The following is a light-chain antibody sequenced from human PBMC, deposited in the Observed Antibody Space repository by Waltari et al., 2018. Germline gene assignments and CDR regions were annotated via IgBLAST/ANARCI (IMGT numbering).Light chain of an antibody. J-gene: IGKJ1*01. CDR3: QKYGTLPAT. CDR2: EAS. V-gene: IGKV3-20*01. CDR1: QSVSRY. Sequence: EIVLTQSPGTLSLSPGERATLSCRASQSVSRYLAWYQQKPGQAPRLLIYEASRRATGILDRFSGSGSGTDFTLTISRLEPEDFAVYYCQKYGTLPATFGQGTKVEIK.